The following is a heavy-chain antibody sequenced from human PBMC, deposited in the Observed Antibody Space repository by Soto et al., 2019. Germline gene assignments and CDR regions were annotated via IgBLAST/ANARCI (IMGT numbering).Heavy chain of an antibody. J-gene: IGHJ6*02. CDR1: GGSISSSSYY. CDR3: ARRRLKGIAAAAPNQYGMDV. Sequence: SETLSLTCTVSGGSISSSSYYWGWIRQPPGKGLEWIGSIYYSGSTYYNPSLKSRVTISVDTSKNQFSLKLSSVTAADTAVYYCARRRLKGIAAAAPNQYGMDVWGQGTKVTVSS. CDR2: IYYSGST. V-gene: IGHV4-39*01. D-gene: IGHD6-13*01.